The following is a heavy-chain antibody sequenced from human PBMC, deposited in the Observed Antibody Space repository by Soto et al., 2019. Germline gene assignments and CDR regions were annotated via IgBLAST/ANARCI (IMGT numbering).Heavy chain of an antibody. V-gene: IGHV1-18*01. D-gene: IGHD6-13*01. CDR1: GYTFTSYG. Sequence: GASVKVSCKASGYTFTSYGISWVRQAPGQGPEWMGWIDTYTGNTNYAQKVQDRVTMTRNTSISTAYMELSSLRYEDTAVYYCARERSAAGTGWFDPWGQGTLVTVSS. CDR3: ARERSAAGTGWFDP. J-gene: IGHJ5*02. CDR2: IDTYTGNT.